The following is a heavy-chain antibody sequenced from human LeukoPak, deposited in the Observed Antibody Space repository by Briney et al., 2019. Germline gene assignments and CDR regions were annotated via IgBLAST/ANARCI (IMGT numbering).Heavy chain of an antibody. CDR2: IKPKNGDP. Sequence: ASVKLSCKASGYTFTDYYMHWVRQAPGQGIEWMGWIKPKNGDPNYAPKFQDRVTMTRDTSITPVYMDLSGLMSDDTATYYCARVRPCTTTTCFRWFDPWGQGTLVTVSS. CDR1: GYTFTDYY. V-gene: IGHV1-2*02. J-gene: IGHJ5*02. CDR3: ARVRPCTTTTCFRWFDP. D-gene: IGHD2/OR15-2a*01.